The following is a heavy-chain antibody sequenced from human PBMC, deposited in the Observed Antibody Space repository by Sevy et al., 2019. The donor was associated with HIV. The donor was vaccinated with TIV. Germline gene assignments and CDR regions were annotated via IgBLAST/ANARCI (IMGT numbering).Heavy chain of an antibody. CDR3: AKDAHDSSGYYYELYYYYYMDV. CDR1: GFTFSSYA. CDR2: ISGSGGST. D-gene: IGHD3-22*01. V-gene: IGHV3-23*01. Sequence: GGSLRLSCAASGFTFSSYAMSWVRQAPGNGLEWVSAISGSGGSTYYADSVKGRFTISRDNSKNTLYLQMNSLRAEDTAVYYCAKDAHDSSGYYYELYYYYYMDVSGKGTAVTVSS. J-gene: IGHJ6*03.